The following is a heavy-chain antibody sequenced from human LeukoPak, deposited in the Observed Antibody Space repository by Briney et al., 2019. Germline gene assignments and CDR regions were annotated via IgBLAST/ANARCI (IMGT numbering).Heavy chain of an antibody. Sequence: GSLRLSCAASRFTFSSYAMSWVRQAPGKGLEWVSVISGSGGSTKYAASVKGRFTISRDNSKNTLYLQMNSLRAEDTAVYYCAKHDSSSGYYGKNAFDIWGQGTMVTVSS. D-gene: IGHD3-22*01. CDR1: RFTFSSYA. CDR2: ISGSGGST. V-gene: IGHV3-23*01. CDR3: AKHDSSSGYYGKNAFDI. J-gene: IGHJ3*02.